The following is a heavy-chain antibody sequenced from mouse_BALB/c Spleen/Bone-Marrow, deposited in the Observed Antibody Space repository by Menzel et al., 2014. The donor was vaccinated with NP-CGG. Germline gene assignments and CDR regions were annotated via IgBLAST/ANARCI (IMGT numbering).Heavy chain of an antibody. V-gene: IGHV5-12-2*01. CDR2: ISNGGGST. D-gene: IGHD4-1*01. CDR3: ATGTFAY. Sequence: DVQLVESGGGLVQPGGSLKLSCAASGFTFSSYTMSWVRQTLEKRLEWVAYISNGGGSTYYPDTVKGRFTISRDNAKNTLYLQMSSLKSEDTAMYYCATGTFAYWGQGTLVTVSA. J-gene: IGHJ3*01. CDR1: GFTFSSYT.